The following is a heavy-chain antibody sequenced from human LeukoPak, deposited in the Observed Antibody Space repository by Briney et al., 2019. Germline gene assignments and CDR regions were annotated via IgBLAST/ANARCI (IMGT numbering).Heavy chain of an antibody. CDR2: FDPEDGET. CDR1: GYTLTELS. V-gene: IGHV1-24*01. Sequence: GASVKVSCKVSGYTLTELSMHWVRQAPGKGLEWMGGFDPEDGETIYAQKFQGRVTMTEDTSTDTAYMELSGLRSEDTAVYYCATYPLAVAAYYFDYWGQGTLVTVSS. D-gene: IGHD6-19*01. CDR3: ATYPLAVAAYYFDY. J-gene: IGHJ4*02.